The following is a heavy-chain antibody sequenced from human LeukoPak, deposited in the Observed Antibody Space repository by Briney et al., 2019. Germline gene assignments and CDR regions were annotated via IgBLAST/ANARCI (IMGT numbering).Heavy chain of an antibody. V-gene: IGHV3-66*01. D-gene: IGHD2/OR15-2a*01. CDR2: IHSGGDT. Sequence: PSETLSLTCTVSGGSIRSSGYYWGWIRQAPGEGLEWVSVIHSGGDTYYADSVKDRFSISRDNSRNTLYLQMNSLRAEDTAVYYCARSPNRKPGGRYFDLWGRGTLVTVSS. CDR3: ARSPNRKPGGRYFDL. CDR1: GGSIRSSGYY. J-gene: IGHJ2*01.